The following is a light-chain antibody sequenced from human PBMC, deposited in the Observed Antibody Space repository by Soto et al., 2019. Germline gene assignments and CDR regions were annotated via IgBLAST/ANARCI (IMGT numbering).Light chain of an antibody. Sequence: QSVLTQPPSVSAAPGQKVTVFCSGSSSNIGNNHVSWYQHLPGTAPKVFIYDNNKRPSGIPDRFSGSKSATSATLDITGLQTGDEADYYCGSWDRSLRGWVFGGGTKVTVL. CDR3: GSWDRSLRGWV. J-gene: IGLJ3*02. CDR2: DNN. V-gene: IGLV1-51*01. CDR1: SSNIGNNH.